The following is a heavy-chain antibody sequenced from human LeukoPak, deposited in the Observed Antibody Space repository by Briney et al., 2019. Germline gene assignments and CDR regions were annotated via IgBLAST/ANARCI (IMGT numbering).Heavy chain of an antibody. CDR1: GFTFSRYW. CDR3: ARDHSSGWYSYYYYYMDV. CDR2: IKQDGSEK. V-gene: IGHV3-7*01. J-gene: IGHJ6*03. Sequence: GGSLRLSCAASGFTFSRYWMSWVRQAPGKGLEWVANIKQDGSEKYYVDSVKGRFTISRDNAKNSLYLQMNSLRAEDTAVYYCARDHSSGWYSYYYYYMDVWGKGTTVTISS. D-gene: IGHD6-19*01.